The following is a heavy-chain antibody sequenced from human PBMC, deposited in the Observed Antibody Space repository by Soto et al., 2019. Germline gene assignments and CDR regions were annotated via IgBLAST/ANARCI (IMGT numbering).Heavy chain of an antibody. CDR1: GGSVSSGSYY. J-gene: IGHJ5*02. V-gene: IGHV4-61*01. CDR3: ARDYRKFDP. Sequence: PSETLSLTCTVSGGSVSSGSYYWSWIRQPPGKGLEWIGYIYYSGSTNYNPSLKSQVTISVDTSKNQFSLKLSSVTAADTAVYYCARDYRKFDPWGQGTLVTVSS. CDR2: IYYSGST.